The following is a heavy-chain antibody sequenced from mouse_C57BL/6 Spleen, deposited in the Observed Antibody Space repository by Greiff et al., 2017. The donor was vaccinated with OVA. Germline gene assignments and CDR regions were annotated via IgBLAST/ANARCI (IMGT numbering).Heavy chain of an antibody. J-gene: IGHJ2*01. CDR3: ARDSSGYVGDYFDY. D-gene: IGHD3-2*02. V-gene: IGHV1-52*01. CDR2: IDPSDSET. CDR1: GYTFTSYW. Sequence: QVHVKQPGAELVRPGSSVKLSCKASGYTFTSYWMHWVKQRPIQGLEWIGNIDPSDSETHYNQKFKDKATLTVDKSSSTAYMQLSSLTSEDSAVYYCARDSSGYVGDYFDYWGQGTTLTVSS.